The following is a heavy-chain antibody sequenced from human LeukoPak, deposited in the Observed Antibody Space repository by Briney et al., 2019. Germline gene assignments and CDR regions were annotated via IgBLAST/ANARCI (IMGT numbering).Heavy chain of an antibody. CDR3: PKASVSGGYSDY. D-gene: IGHD2-15*01. J-gene: IGHJ4*02. Sequence: SETLSLTCTVSGYSISSGYYWGWIRQPPGKGLEWIGSIYYSGSTYYNPSLKRRAIISVETSKHQFSLMPSSVTAADTAIYYFPKASVSGGYSDYWGQGTLITVSS. CDR1: GYSISSGYY. V-gene: IGHV4-38-2*02. CDR2: IYYSGST.